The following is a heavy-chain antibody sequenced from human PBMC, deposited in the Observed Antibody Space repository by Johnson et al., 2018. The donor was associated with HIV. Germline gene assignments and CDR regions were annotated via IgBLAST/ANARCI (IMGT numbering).Heavy chain of an antibody. Sequence: VQLVESGGGLAQPGGSLKVSCAASGFSFSNYWMSWVRQAPGKGLEWVANIKQDGNKKYYVDSVRGRFTISRDNAENSLILQMTSLRAEDTAVYYCARPYSEYIYAAFSLWGQGTMVTVSS. CDR2: IKQDGNKK. V-gene: IGHV3-7*01. CDR3: ARPYSEYIYAAFSL. CDR1: GFSFSNYW. D-gene: IGHD5-18*01. J-gene: IGHJ3*01.